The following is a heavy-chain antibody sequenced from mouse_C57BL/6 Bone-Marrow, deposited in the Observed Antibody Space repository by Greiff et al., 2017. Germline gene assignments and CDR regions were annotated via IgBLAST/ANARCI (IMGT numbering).Heavy chain of an antibody. D-gene: IGHD1-1*01. CDR3: TAGTGLRVFHYYAMDY. Sequence: EVQLQQSGGGLVQPGGSMKLSCVASGFTFSNYWMNWVRQSPEKGLEWVAQIRLKSDNYATHYAESVKGRFTISRDDSKSSVYLQMNNLRAEDTGIYYCTAGTGLRVFHYYAMDYWGQGTSVTVSS. V-gene: IGHV6-3*01. CDR2: IRLKSDNYAT. CDR1: GFTFSNYW. J-gene: IGHJ4*01.